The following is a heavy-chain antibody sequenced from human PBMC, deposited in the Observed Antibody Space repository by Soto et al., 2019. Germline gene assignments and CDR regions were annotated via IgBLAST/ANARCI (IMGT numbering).Heavy chain of an antibody. J-gene: IGHJ4*02. V-gene: IGHV3-7*01. CDR3: ARSGESSGLCY. Sequence: GGSLRLSCAASGFTFSSYSMNWVRQAPGKGLEWVANIKEDGGQKYYGDSVKGRFTISRDNAKNSLFLQISSLRAEDTAVYYSARSGESSGLCYWGLGTLVTVSS. D-gene: IGHD6-19*01. CDR2: IKEDGGQK. CDR1: GFTFSSYS.